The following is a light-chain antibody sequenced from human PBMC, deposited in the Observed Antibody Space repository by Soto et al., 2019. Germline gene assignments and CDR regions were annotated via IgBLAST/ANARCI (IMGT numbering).Light chain of an antibody. CDR3: QQYNNWPLT. J-gene: IGKJ4*01. CDR2: GAS. Sequence: IVMTQSPATLSVSPGERATLSCRASQSVSSDLVWYQQKPGQAPRLLIYGASTRATGIPVRFSGSGSGTEFTLTISSLQSEDFAVYYCQQYNNWPLTFGGGTKVEIK. V-gene: IGKV3-15*01. CDR1: QSVSSD.